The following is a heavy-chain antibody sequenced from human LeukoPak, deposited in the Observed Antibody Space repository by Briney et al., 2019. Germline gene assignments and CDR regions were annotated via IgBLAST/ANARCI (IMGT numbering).Heavy chain of an antibody. Sequence: SETLSLTCSVSGASINSYYWSWIRQPPGRGLEWIGYIYHPGSTNCNSSFRSRVTISVDTSKNQVSLRLSSVTTADTAVYYCARGGYYYDSRNYPSFGGLNFAYWGQGSLVTVSS. J-gene: IGHJ4*02. V-gene: IGHV4-59*01. CDR2: IYHPGST. D-gene: IGHD3-22*01. CDR3: ARGGYYYDSRNYPSFGGLNFAY. CDR1: GASINSYY.